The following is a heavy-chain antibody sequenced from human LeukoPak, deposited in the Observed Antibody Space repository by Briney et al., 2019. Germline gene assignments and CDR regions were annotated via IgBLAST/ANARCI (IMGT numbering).Heavy chain of an antibody. CDR2: MNPNSGNT. CDR3: ARAIVATIWGYYYYYHMDV. V-gene: IGHV1-8*03. Sequence: ASVKVSCKASGYTFTSYDINWVRQATGQGLEWMGWMNPNSGNTGYAQKFQGRVTITRNTSISTAYMELSSLRSEDTAVYYCARAIVATIWGYYYYYHMDVWGKGTTVTVSS. CDR1: GYTFTSYD. J-gene: IGHJ6*03. D-gene: IGHD5-12*01.